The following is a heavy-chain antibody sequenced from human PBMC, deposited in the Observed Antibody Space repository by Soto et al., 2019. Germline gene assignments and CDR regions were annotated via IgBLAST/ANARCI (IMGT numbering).Heavy chain of an antibody. CDR2: IIPILGIA. CDR1: GGTFSSYS. CDR3: ASSSRVLLAY. D-gene: IGHD2-15*01. Sequence: QVQLVQSGAEVKKPGSSVKVSCKASGGTFSSYSISWVRQAPGQGLEWMGRIIPILGIANYAQKFQGRVTITADNSTRTAYMELSGLRSDDTAVYYCASSSRVLLAYWGQGTLVTVSS. V-gene: IGHV1-69*02. J-gene: IGHJ4*02.